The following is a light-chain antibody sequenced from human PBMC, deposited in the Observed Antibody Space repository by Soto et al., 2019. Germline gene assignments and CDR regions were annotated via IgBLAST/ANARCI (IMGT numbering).Light chain of an antibody. CDR1: STDFVSYNR. V-gene: IGLV2-18*02. Sequence: QSVLTQPPSVSGSPGQSVTISCTGTSTDFVSYNRVSWYQQPPGTAPKLMIYEVFQRPSGVPDRFSGSKSGNTASLTVSGLQAADEADYFCKSYAGSNTYVFGSGTKVTVL. CDR2: EVF. CDR3: KSYAGSNTYV. J-gene: IGLJ1*01.